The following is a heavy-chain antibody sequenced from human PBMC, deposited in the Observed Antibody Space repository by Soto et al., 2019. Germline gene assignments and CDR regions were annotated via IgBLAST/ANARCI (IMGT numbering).Heavy chain of an antibody. CDR2: ISYDGSNK. CDR1: GFTFSSYG. D-gene: IGHD2-15*01. Sequence: SLRLSCAASGFTFSSYGMHWVRQAPGKGLEWVAVISYDGSNKYYADSVKGRFTISRDNSKNTLYLQMNSLRAEDTAVYYCAKDAVGYCSGGSCYINWFDPWGQGTLVTVSS. V-gene: IGHV3-30*18. CDR3: AKDAVGYCSGGSCYINWFDP. J-gene: IGHJ5*02.